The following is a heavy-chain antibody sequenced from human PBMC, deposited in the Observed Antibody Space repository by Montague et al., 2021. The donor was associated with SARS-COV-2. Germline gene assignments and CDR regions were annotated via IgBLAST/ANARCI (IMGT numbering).Heavy chain of an antibody. J-gene: IGHJ6*02. CDR2: IYYSGST. CDR1: RGSFSNYY. CDR3: ARDTRITMLVVVNRYGMDV. Sequence: SETRSLTCAVSRGSFSNYYWTWIRQSPGKGLEWIGSIYYSGSTYXNPSLKSRVTISVDTSKNQFSLKLSSVTAADTAVYYCARDTRITMLVVVNRYGMDVWGQGTTVTVSS. D-gene: IGHD3-22*01. V-gene: IGHV4-39*07.